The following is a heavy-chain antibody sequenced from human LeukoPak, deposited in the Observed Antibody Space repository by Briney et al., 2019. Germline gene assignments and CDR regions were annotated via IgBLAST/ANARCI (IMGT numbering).Heavy chain of an antibody. V-gene: IGHV3-66*01. CDR3: ARDLGPHRSSPNSGAFDI. J-gene: IGHJ3*02. CDR1: GFTVSSNY. CDR2: IYSGGST. D-gene: IGHD6-6*01. Sequence: GGSLRLSCAASGFTVSSNYMSWVRQAPGKGLEWVSVIYSGGSTYYADSVKGRFTISRDNSKNTLYLQMNSLRAEDTAVYYCARDLGPHRSSPNSGAFDIWGQGTMVTVSS.